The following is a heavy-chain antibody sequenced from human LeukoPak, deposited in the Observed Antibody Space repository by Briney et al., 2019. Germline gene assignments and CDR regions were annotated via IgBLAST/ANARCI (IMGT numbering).Heavy chain of an antibody. CDR1: GFTFSSYW. D-gene: IGHD3-16*01. CDR3: AREFMIKAFDI. V-gene: IGHV3-74*01. CDR2: INSDGSST. Sequence: GGSLGLSCAASGFTFSSYWTHWVRQAPGKGLVWVSRINSDGSSTSYADSVKGRFTISRDNAKNTLYLQMNSLRAEDTAVYYCAREFMIKAFDIWGQGTMVTVSS. J-gene: IGHJ3*02.